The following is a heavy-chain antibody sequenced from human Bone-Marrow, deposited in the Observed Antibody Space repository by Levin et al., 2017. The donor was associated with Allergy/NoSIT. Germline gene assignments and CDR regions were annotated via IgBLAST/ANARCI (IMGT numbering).Heavy chain of an antibody. D-gene: IGHD4-17*01. CDR1: GFTFSSYA. V-gene: IGHV3-23*01. CDR2: ISGSGGST. Sequence: GESLKISCAASGFTFSSYAMSWVRQAPGKGLEWVSAISGSGGSTYYADSVKGRFTISRDNSKNTLYLQMNSLRAEDTAVYYCAKDVDDYGDYWFDPWGQGTLVTVSS. CDR3: AKDVDDYGDYWFDP. J-gene: IGHJ5*02.